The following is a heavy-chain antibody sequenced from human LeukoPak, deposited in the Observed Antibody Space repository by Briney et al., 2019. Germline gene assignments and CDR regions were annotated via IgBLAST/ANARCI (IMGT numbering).Heavy chain of an antibody. CDR1: GFTFSSYA. V-gene: IGHV3-23*01. Sequence: AWGSLRLSCAASGFTFSSYARSWVRQAPGKGLEWVSSISGSGDNTYYADSVKDRFSISRDNSKTTVSLQMNSLRAEDTAVYYCAKGRGTAVTSAANYWGQGTLVTVSS. J-gene: IGHJ4*02. D-gene: IGHD4-17*01. CDR2: ISGSGDNT. CDR3: AKGRGTAVTSAANY.